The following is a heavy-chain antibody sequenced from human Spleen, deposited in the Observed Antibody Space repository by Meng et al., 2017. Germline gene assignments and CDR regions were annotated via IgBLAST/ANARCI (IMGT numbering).Heavy chain of an antibody. CDR3: ARSPNVYYDIPQGDY. Sequence: VQLLQAGAEVKKPWASCKVSCKASGYTFTNYAISWVRQAPGQGLEWMGWISAYNGNTNYAQKLQGRVTMTTDTSTTTAYMELRSLRSDDTAVYYCARSPNVYYDIPQGDYWGQGTLVTVSS. CDR1: GYTFTNYA. D-gene: IGHD3-9*01. CDR2: ISAYNGNT. J-gene: IGHJ4*02. V-gene: IGHV1-18*01.